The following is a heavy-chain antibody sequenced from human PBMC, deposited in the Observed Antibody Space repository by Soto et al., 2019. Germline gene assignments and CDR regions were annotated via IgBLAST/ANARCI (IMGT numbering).Heavy chain of an antibody. D-gene: IGHD2-15*01. CDR1: GITFGSRA. J-gene: IGHJ4*02. V-gene: IGHV3-30*18. CDR3: AKVGCSGGICYKY. CDR2: ISFDGSNK. Sequence: GGSLRLSCVASGITFGSRAMSWVRQAPGEGLEWVAVISFDGSNKYFADSVKGRFTISRDNSKNTLYLEMNSLRAEDTAVYYCAKVGCSGGICYKYWGQGTLLTVSS.